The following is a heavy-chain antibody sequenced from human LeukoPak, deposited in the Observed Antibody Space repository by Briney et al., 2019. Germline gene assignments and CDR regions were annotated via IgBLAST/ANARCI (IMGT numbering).Heavy chain of an antibody. J-gene: IGHJ4*02. D-gene: IGHD2-2*01. Sequence: GGSLRLSCAASGFTFNNDWMSWVRQAPGKGLEWLGRISSKTDGGTTDYAASVKGRFTISRDDSKTTLYLQMNSLKTEDTAVYYCTTYAVPAPMLAGGAYWGQGTLVTVSS. V-gene: IGHV3-15*01. CDR3: TTYAVPAPMLAGGAY. CDR2: ISSKTDGGTT. CDR1: GFTFNNDW.